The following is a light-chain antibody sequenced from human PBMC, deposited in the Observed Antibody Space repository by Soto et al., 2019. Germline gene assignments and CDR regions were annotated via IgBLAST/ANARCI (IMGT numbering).Light chain of an antibody. CDR1: SSKIGSNY. J-gene: IGLJ3*02. CDR3: AAWDDSLSGRV. V-gene: IGLV1-47*01. Sequence: QSVLTQPPSASATPGQRVTISCSGSSSKIGSNYVYWYQQPPGTAPKLLIYRNNQRPSGVPDRFSGSKSGTSASLAISGLRSEDEADYYCAAWDDSLSGRVFGGGTKVTVL. CDR2: RNN.